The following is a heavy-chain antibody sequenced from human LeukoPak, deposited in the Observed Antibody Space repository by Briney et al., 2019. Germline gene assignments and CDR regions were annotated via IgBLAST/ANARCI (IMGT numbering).Heavy chain of an antibody. CDR3: AKLVVITATQWYFDL. J-gene: IGHJ2*01. V-gene: IGHV3-7*03. Sequence: IKHDGSEKYYLDSGNGRFTISRDNAKNSLYLQMNSLRAEDTAVYYCAKLVVITATQWYFDLWGRGTLVTVSS. CDR2: IKHDGSEK. D-gene: IGHD2-15*01.